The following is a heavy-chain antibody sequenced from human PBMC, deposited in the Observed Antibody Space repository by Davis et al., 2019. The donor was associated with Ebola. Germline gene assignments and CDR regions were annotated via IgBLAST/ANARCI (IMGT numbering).Heavy chain of an antibody. D-gene: IGHD3-16*01. Sequence: SETLSLTCAVYGGSFSGYYWSWTRQPPGKGLEWIGEINHSGSTNYNPSLKSRVTISVDTSKNQFSLKLSSVTAADTAVYYCARGIGGAVGWFDPWGQGTLVTVSS. CDR2: INHSGST. CDR3: ARGIGGAVGWFDP. J-gene: IGHJ5*02. CDR1: GGSFSGYY. V-gene: IGHV4-34*01.